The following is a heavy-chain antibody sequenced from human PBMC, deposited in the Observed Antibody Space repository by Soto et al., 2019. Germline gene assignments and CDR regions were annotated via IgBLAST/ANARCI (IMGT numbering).Heavy chain of an antibody. CDR1: GGSMNSHDYY. Sequence: QQQLQESGPGLVKPSQTLSLTCAVSGGSMNSHDYYWSWIRQPPGKGLEWIGYIHNSGSTYYNPSLKSRLTISSDMSKNPFTLSLNSVTAADTALYFRARGEVRGPFDIWGQGTKVTVSS. CDR3: ARGEVRGPFDI. D-gene: IGHD3-10*01. J-gene: IGHJ3*02. V-gene: IGHV4-30-4*01. CDR2: IHNSGST.